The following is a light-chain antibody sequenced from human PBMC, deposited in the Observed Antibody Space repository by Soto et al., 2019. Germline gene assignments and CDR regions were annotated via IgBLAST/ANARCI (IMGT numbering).Light chain of an antibody. V-gene: IGKV1-39*01. J-gene: IGKJ5*01. Sequence: DIQMTQSPSSLSASVGDRVTITCRASQSISSYLNWYQQKPGKAPKLLIYAASSLQSVVPSRFSGSGCGTDFTLTISILQPEDFATYYCQQSYSSPFIFGQGTLLEIK. CDR3: QQSYSSPFI. CDR1: QSISSY. CDR2: AAS.